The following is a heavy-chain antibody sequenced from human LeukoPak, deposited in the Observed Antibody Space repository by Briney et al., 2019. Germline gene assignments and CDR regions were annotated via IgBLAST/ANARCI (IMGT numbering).Heavy chain of an antibody. CDR1: GGSISSYY. V-gene: IGHV4-59*01. J-gene: IGHJ6*03. CDR2: FSYSGST. Sequence: SETLSLTCTVSGGSISSYYWSWIRQSPGKGLEWIGSFSYSGSTNYNPSLESRVTISVDTSKNHFSLKLTSVTAADAAVYYCARTPYYYYYMDVWGKGTTVTISS. CDR3: ARTPYYYYYMDV.